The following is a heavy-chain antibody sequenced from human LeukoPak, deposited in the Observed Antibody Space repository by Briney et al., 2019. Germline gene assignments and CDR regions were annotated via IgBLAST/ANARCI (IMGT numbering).Heavy chain of an antibody. CDR3: ARDRCSGGSCHSDY. CDR1: GGSMSSYY. D-gene: IGHD2-15*01. CDR2: IYYSGST. Sequence: SETLSLTCTVSGGSMSSYYWSWIRQPPGKGLEWIGYIYYSGSTNYNPSLKCRVTISVDTSKNQFSLKLSSVTAADTAVYYCARDRCSGGSCHSDYWGQGTLVTVSS. J-gene: IGHJ4*02. V-gene: IGHV4-59*01.